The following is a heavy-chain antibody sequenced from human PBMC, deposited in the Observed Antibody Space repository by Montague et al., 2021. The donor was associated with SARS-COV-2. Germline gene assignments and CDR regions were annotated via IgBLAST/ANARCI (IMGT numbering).Heavy chain of an antibody. V-gene: IGHV4-59*01. CDR1: GGSISRYS. CDR3: ARVGRGSSWYEVAFDI. D-gene: IGHD6-13*01. J-gene: IGHJ3*02. CDR2: IYNSGST. Sequence: SETLSLTCTVSGGSISRYSWTWIRQPPGKGLEWIGYIYNSGSTNXXPSLTSRVTISVDTSKNQFSLKLSSVAAADTAVYYCARVGRGSSWYEVAFDIWVQGTMVTVSS.